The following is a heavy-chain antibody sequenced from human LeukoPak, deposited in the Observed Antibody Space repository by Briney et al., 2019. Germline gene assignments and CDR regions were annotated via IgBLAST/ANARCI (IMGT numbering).Heavy chain of an antibody. CDR1: GGSISSGGYY. V-gene: IGHV4-31*03. Sequence: PSQTLSLTCTVSGGSISSGGYYWSWIRQHPGKGLEWIGYIYYSGSTYYNPSLKSRVTISVDTSKNQFSLKLSSVTAADTAVYYCARGSTQTSWFDPWGQGTLVTVSS. J-gene: IGHJ5*02. CDR2: IYYSGST. CDR3: ARGSTQTSWFDP. D-gene: IGHD1-7*01.